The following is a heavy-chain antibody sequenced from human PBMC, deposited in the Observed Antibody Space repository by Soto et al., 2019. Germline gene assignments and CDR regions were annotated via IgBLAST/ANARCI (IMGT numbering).Heavy chain of an antibody. CDR3: ARVRRFLEWLPDY. D-gene: IGHD3-3*01. V-gene: IGHV3-30-3*01. CDR1: GFTFSSYA. CDR2: ISYDGSNK. J-gene: IGHJ4*02. Sequence: ESGGGVVQPGRSLRLSCAASGFTFSSYAMHWIRQAPGKGLEWVAVISYDGSNKYYADSVKGRFTISRDNSKNTLYLQMNSLRAEDTAVYYCARVRRFLEWLPDYWGQGTLVTVSS.